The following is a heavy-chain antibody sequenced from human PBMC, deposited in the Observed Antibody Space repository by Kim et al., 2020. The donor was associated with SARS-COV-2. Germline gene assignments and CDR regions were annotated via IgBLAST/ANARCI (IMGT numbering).Heavy chain of an antibody. D-gene: IGHD3-3*01. Sequence: ADSVKGRFTISRDNSKNTLYLQMNSLRAEDTAVYYCARDVSGSGYYIFDYWGQGTLVTVSS. CDR3: ARDVSGSGYYIFDY. J-gene: IGHJ4*02. V-gene: IGHV3-33*01.